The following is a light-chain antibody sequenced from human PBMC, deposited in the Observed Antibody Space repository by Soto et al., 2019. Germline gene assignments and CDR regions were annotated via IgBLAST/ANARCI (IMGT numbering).Light chain of an antibody. CDR1: QSVTSNY. V-gene: IGKV3-20*01. CDR3: QHYVTSLTT. Sequence: EIVLTQSPGTLSLSPAERTTLSCGASQSVTSNYLAWYQQKPGQAPRLLIFGASIRVTGIPDRFIGSGSGTDFTLTISRLEPEDFAVYYCQHYVTSLTTFGQGTKVDIK. J-gene: IGKJ1*01. CDR2: GAS.